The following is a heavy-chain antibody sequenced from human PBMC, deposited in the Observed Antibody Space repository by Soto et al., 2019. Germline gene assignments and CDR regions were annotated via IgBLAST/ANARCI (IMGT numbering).Heavy chain of an antibody. CDR1: GFTFSSYA. CDR2: ISGSGGST. D-gene: IGHD1-7*01. Sequence: HPGGSLRLSCAASGFTFSSYAMSWVRQAPGKGLEWVSAISGSGGSTYYADSVKGRFTISRDNSKNTLYLQMNSLRAEDTAVYYCAKGRLELRRNWFDPWGQGTLVTVSS. V-gene: IGHV3-23*01. J-gene: IGHJ5*02. CDR3: AKGRLELRRNWFDP.